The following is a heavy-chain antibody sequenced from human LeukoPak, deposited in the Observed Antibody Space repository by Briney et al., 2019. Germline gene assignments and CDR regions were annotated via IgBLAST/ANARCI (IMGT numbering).Heavy chain of an antibody. CDR2: ISYDGSNK. D-gene: IGHD3-9*01. V-gene: IGHV3-30*18. J-gene: IGHJ4*02. Sequence: GSLRLSCAASGFTFSSYGMHWVRQAPGKGLEWVAVISYDGSNKYYADSVKGRFTISRDNSKNTLYLQMNSLRAEDTAVYYCAKESGLRYFDWLPFHWGQGTLVTVSS. CDR3: AKESGLRYFDWLPFH. CDR1: GFTFSSYG.